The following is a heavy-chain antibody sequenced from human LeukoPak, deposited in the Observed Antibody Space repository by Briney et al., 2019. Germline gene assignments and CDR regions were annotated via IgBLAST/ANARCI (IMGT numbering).Heavy chain of an antibody. CDR3: AREVAGTGTSEFDY. CDR2: ITSSGDTI. V-gene: IGHV3-48*03. Sequence: PGGSLRLSCATSEFTFSNNEMNWVRQAPGKGLEWIAYITSSGDTIFYADSVKGRFTISRDNAKNSVFLQMNNLGAEDTAVYYCAREVAGTGTSEFDYWGQGTLVTVSS. J-gene: IGHJ4*02. CDR1: EFTFSNNE. D-gene: IGHD6-19*01.